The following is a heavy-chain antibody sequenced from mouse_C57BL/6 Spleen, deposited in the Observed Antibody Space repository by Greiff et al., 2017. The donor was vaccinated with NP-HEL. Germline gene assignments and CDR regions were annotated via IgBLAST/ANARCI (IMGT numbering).Heavy chain of an antibody. CDR2: ISYDGSN. J-gene: IGHJ1*03. CDR3: ARRGGTTVVYLYFDV. CDR1: GYSITSGYY. D-gene: IGHD1-1*01. Sequence: EVKLQESGPGLVKPSQSLSLTCSVTGYSITSGYYWNWIRQFPGNKLEWMGYISYDGSNNYNPSLKNRISITRDTSKNQFFLKLNSVTTEDTATYYCARRGGTTVVYLYFDVWGTGTTVTVSS. V-gene: IGHV3-6*01.